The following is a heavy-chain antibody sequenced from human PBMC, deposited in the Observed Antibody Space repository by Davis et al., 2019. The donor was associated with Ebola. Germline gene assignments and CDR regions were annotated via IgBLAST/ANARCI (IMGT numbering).Heavy chain of an antibody. J-gene: IGHJ5*02. CDR3: TKLEKNWFDP. CDR1: GFTFSGSA. D-gene: IGHD3-3*01. Sequence: GASLKISCAASGFTFSGSAMHWVRQASGKGLEWVGRIRSKANSYATAYAASVKGRFTISRDDSKNTAYLQMNSLKTEDTAVYYCTKLEKNWFDPWGQGTLVTVSS. V-gene: IGHV3-73*01. CDR2: IRSKANSYAT.